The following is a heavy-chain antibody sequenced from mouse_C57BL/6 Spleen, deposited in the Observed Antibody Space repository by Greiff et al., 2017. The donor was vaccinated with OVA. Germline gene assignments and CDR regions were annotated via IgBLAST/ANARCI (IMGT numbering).Heavy chain of an antibody. Sequence: EVQLVESGGGLVKPGGSLKLSCAASGFTFSSYAMSWVRQTPEKRLEWVATISDGGSYTYYPDNVKGRFTISRDNAKNNRYLQMSHLKSEDTAMYYCARNWDGYFDYWGQGTTLTVSS. CDR3: ARNWDGYFDY. V-gene: IGHV5-4*01. CDR2: ISDGGSYT. CDR1: GFTFSSYA. J-gene: IGHJ2*01. D-gene: IGHD4-1*01.